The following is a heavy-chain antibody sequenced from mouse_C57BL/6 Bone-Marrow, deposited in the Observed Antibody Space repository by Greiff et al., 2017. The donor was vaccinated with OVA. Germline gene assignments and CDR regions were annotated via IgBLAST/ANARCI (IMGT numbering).Heavy chain of an antibody. J-gene: IGHJ4*01. D-gene: IGHD1-1*01. CDR2: IWSDGST. CDR3: ARHDYYGSSYGDYAMDY. V-gene: IGHV2-6-1*01. CDR1: GFSLTSYG. Sequence: QVQLKESGPGLVAPSQSLSITCTVSGFSLTSYGVHWVRQPPGKGLEWLVVIWSDGSTTYNSALKSRLSISKDNSKSKVFLKMNSLQTDDTAMYYCARHDYYGSSYGDYAMDYWGQGTSVTVSS.